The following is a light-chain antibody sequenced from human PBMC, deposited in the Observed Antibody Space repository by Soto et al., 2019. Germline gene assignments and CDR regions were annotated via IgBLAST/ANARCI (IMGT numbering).Light chain of an antibody. CDR3: SSYADSSFTVA. Sequence: QSALTQPPSASGSPGQSVTISCTGTSSDVGGYNFVSWYQQHPGKAHKLMIYGVTQRPSGVPDRFSGSKSGNTASLTVSGLQADDEADYYCSSYADSSFTVAFGGGTKLTVL. V-gene: IGLV2-8*01. J-gene: IGLJ2*01. CDR2: GVT. CDR1: SSDVGGYNF.